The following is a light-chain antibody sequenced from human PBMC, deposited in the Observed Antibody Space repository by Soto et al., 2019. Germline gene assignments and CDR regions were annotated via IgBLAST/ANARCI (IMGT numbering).Light chain of an antibody. Sequence: EIVLTQSPATLSLSPGERATLSCRASQSVSSYLAWYQQKPGQAPRLLIYDASNRATGIPARFSGGGSGTDFTLTSSSLEPEDFAVYYCQQRSDWPTFGGGTKVEIK. CDR2: DAS. CDR3: QQRSDWPT. J-gene: IGKJ4*01. V-gene: IGKV3-11*01. CDR1: QSVSSY.